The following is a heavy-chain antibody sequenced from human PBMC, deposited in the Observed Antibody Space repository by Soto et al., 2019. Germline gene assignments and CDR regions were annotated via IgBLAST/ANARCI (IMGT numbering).Heavy chain of an antibody. V-gene: IGHV4-4*02. D-gene: IGHD1-26*01. J-gene: IGHJ4*02. CDR3: ARSPRRVGGKWYVDY. Sequence: QVQLQESGPGLVKPSGTLSLTCAVSGDSFSSANWWTWVRQPPGKGLEWIGDILHTGSSNLSPSLQSRVTISVDTSKTQFSLNLTSVTATDTAVYYCARSPRRVGGKWYVDYWGQGALVTVSA. CDR2: ILHTGSS. CDR1: GDSFSSANW.